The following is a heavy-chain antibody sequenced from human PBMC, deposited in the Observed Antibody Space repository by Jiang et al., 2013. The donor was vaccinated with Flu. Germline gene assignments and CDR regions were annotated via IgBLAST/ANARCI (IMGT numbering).Heavy chain of an antibody. D-gene: IGHD3-9*01. CDR3: ARDRRDFNTDWSLDF. J-gene: IGHJ4*02. V-gene: IGHV3-30*10. CDR2: ISYDGMTQ. CDR1: GFTFRSHS. Sequence: VQLVESGGGVVQPGRSLRLSCAASGFTFRSHSMNWVRQAPGKGLQWVALISYDGMTQYHTDSVKGRFTISRDNSRRTLYLQMNSLTTEDTAVYYCARDRRDFNTDWSLDFWGQGTPVTVSS.